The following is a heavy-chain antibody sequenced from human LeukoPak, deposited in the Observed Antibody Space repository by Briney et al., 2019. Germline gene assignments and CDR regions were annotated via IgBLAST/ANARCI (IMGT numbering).Heavy chain of an antibody. V-gene: IGHV3-30-3*01. Sequence: GGSLRLSCAASGFTFSSYAMHWVRQAPGKGLEWVAVISYDGSNKYYADSVKGRFTISRDNSKNTLYLQMNSLRAEDTAVYYCASLGDGDYNYWGQGTLVTVSS. CDR1: GFTFSSYA. J-gene: IGHJ4*02. D-gene: IGHD4-17*01. CDR2: ISYDGSNK. CDR3: ASLGDGDYNY.